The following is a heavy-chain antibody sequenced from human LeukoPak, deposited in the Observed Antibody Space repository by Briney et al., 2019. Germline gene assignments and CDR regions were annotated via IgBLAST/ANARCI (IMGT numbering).Heavy chain of an antibody. V-gene: IGHV1-2*02. J-gene: IGHJ6*02. CDR1: GYTFTSYY. D-gene: IGHD2-2*01. CDR2: INPNSGGT. Sequence: ASVKVSCKASGYTFTSYYMHWVRQAPGQGLEWMGWINPNSGGTNYAQKFQGRVTITRDTSISTAYMELSRLRSDDTAVYYCAREIDPIVVVPAASGHYYYGMDVWGQGTTVTVS. CDR3: AREIDPIVVVPAASGHYYYGMDV.